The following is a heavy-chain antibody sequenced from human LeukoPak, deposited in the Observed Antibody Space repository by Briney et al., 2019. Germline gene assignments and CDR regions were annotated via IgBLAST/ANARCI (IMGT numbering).Heavy chain of an antibody. CDR1: GYTFTSYG. V-gene: IGHV1-69*13. J-gene: IGHJ5*02. CDR3: AKVEGAVYYDFWSGYFSWFDP. CDR2: IIPIFSTA. Sequence: SVKVSCKASGYTFTSYGISWVRQAPGQGLEWMGGIIPIFSTADYAQKFQGRVTITADESTSTAYMELSSLRAEDTAVYYCAKVEGAVYYDFWSGYFSWFDPWGQGTLVTVSS. D-gene: IGHD3-3*01.